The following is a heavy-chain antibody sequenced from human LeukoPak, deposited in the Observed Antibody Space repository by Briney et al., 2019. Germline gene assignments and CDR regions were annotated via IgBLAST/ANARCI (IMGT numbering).Heavy chain of an antibody. CDR1: GGSFSGYY. CDR2: INHSGST. D-gene: IGHD2-2*02. CDR3: ARIQLGYCSSTSCYNLPGVRFDP. Sequence: SETLSLTCAVYGGSFSGYYWSWIRQPPGKGLEWIGEINHSGSTNYNPSLRSRVTISVDTSKNQFSLKLSSVTAADTAVYYCARIQLGYCSSTSCYNLPGVRFDPWGQGTLVTVSS. V-gene: IGHV4-34*01. J-gene: IGHJ5*02.